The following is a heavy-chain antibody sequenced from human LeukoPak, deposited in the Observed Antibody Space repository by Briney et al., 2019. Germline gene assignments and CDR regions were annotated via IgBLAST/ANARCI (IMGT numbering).Heavy chain of an antibody. CDR1: GGSISSSNW. Sequence: KTSETLSLTCAVSGGSISSSNWWSWIRQPPGKGLEWIGEINHSGSTNYNPSLKSRVTISVDTSKNQFSLKLSSVTAADTAVYYCARVSAVVDTAMPFDYWGQGTLVTVSS. J-gene: IGHJ4*02. CDR2: INHSGST. CDR3: ARVSAVVDTAMPFDY. D-gene: IGHD5-18*01. V-gene: IGHV4-4*02.